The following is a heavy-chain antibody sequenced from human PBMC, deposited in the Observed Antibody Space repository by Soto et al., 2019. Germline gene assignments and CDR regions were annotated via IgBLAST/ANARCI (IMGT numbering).Heavy chain of an antibody. D-gene: IGHD1-26*01. CDR3: ARGRDQPPVGLYFDS. CDR1: GGAFNNYI. J-gene: IGHJ4*02. CDR2: IIPMFGTP. V-gene: IGHV1-69*01. Sequence: QVQLVQSGAEVKKPGSSVKVSCKASGGAFNNYIFDWVRQAPGQGLEWMGGIIPMFGTPKYAQTFQDRITISADVSTDTDYMELTSLRFDDTAIYYCARGRDQPPVGLYFDSWGEGTRVTVSS.